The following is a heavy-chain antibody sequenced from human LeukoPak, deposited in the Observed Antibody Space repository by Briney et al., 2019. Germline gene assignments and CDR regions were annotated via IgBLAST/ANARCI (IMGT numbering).Heavy chain of an antibody. CDR1: GFTFSSYA. CDR2: ISGSGGST. V-gene: IGHV3-23*01. CDR3: AKDPRCTSCYRYFDY. Sequence: GGSLRLSRAASGFTFSSYAMSWVRQAPGKGLEWVSAISGSGGSTYYADSVKGRFTISRDNSKNTLYLQMNSLRAEDTAVYYCAKDPRCTSCYRYFDYWGQGTLVTVSS. J-gene: IGHJ4*02. D-gene: IGHD2-2*02.